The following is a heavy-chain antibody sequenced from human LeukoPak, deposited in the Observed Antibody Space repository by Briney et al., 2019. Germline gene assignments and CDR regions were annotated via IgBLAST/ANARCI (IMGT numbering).Heavy chain of an antibody. Sequence: GGSLRLSCAASGFTFNSYGMHWVRQAPGRGLEWVAVISYDGSNKHHAESVKGRFAISRDNSKNTLYLQMNSLRTEDTAVYYCAKKSPGSYQSLPESWGQGTLVTVSS. J-gene: IGHJ5*02. CDR2: ISYDGSNK. CDR1: GFTFNSYG. D-gene: IGHD3-10*01. CDR3: AKKSPGSYQSLPES. V-gene: IGHV3-30*18.